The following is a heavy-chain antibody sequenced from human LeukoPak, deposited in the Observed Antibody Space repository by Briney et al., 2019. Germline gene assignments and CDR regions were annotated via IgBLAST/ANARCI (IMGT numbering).Heavy chain of an antibody. J-gene: IGHJ4*02. D-gene: IGHD5-18*01. Sequence: PGGSLRLSCAASGLIFSSYAMSWVRQAPGKGLEWVSAISGGGGSTYYADSVKGRFTVSRDNSKTTLYLQMNSLRAEDTAVYYCANGLWLQWGDYWGQGTLVTVSS. V-gene: IGHV3-23*01. CDR1: GLIFSSYA. CDR3: ANGLWLQWGDY. CDR2: ISGGGGST.